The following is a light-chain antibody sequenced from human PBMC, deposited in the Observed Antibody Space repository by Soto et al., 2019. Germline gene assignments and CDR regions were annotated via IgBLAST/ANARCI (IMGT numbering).Light chain of an antibody. V-gene: IGKV4-1*01. CDR2: WAS. CDR3: QQYYSTPLT. CDR1: QSVLYSSNNKNY. Sequence: DIVMTQSPDSLAVSVSERATINCKSSQSVLYSSNNKNYLAWYQQKPGQPPKLLIYWASTRESGVPDRFSGSGSGTDFTLTISSLQAEDVAVYYCQQYYSTPLTFGGGTKVEIK. J-gene: IGKJ4*01.